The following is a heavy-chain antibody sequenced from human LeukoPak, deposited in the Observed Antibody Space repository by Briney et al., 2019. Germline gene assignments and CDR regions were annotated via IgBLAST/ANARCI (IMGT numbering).Heavy chain of an antibody. J-gene: IGHJ6*03. V-gene: IGHV1-18*01. CDR1: GYTFTSYG. Sequence: ASVKVSCKASGYTFTSYGISWVRQATGQGLEWMGWISAYNGNTNYAQKLQGRVTMTTDTSTSTAYMELRSLRSDDTAVYYCARDSYVSSSLYYYYYYMDVWGKGTTVTVSS. D-gene: IGHD6-6*01. CDR3: ARDSYVSSSLYYYYYYMDV. CDR2: ISAYNGNT.